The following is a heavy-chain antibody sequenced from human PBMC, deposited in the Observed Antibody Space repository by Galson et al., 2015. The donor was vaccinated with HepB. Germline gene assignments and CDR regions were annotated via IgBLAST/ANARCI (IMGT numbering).Heavy chain of an antibody. CDR3: TRLGRYYDGSGYYVYDY. V-gene: IGHV3-73*01. D-gene: IGHD3-22*01. CDR1: GFTFSGSA. Sequence: SLRLSCAASGFTFSGSAMHWVRQASGKGLEWVGRIRSKANSYATAYAASVKGRFTISRDDSKNTAYLQMNSLKTEDTAVYYCTRLGRYYDGSGYYVYDYWGQGTLVTVSS. CDR2: IRSKANSYAT. J-gene: IGHJ4*02.